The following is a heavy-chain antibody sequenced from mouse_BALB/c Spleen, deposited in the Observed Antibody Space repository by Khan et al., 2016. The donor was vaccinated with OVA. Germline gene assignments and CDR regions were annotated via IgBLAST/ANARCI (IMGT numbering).Heavy chain of an antibody. J-gene: IGHJ1*01. CDR1: GYTLTNYG. D-gene: IGHD1-3*01. Sequence: QIQLVQSGPELKKPAETVKISCKASGYTLTNYGMNWVKQAPGKGLKWMGWINTYTGEPTYADDFKGRFVFSLESSASTAYLQISNLKNEDKTTYFWSRSSSYLYSDVWGAGTTVTVSS. V-gene: IGHV9-1*02. CDR2: INTYTGEP. CDR3: SRSSSYLYSDV.